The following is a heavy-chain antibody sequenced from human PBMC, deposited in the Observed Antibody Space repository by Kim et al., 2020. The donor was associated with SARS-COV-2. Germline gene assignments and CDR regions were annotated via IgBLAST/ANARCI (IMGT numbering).Heavy chain of an antibody. D-gene: IGHD3-9*01. CDR3: ARRGVRSFDEYYFDY. Sequence: DSVKGRFTNSPDDPKSTLYLQMNSLRAEDTAVYYCARRGVRSFDEYYFDYWGQGTLVTVSS. V-gene: IGHV3-30*01. J-gene: IGHJ4*02.